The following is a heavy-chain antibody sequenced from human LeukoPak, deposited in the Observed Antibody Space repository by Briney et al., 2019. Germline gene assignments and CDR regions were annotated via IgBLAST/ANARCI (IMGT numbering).Heavy chain of an antibody. CDR1: GGSISSSSYY. CDR3: ARHGGWLPNNWFDP. CDR2: IYYSGST. V-gene: IGHV4-39*01. Sequence: SETLSLTCTVSGGSISSSSYYWGWIRQPPGKGLEWIGGIYYSGSTYYNPSLKSRVTISVDTSKNQFSLKLNSVTAADTAVYYCARHGGWLPNNWFDPWGQGTLVTVSS. J-gene: IGHJ5*02. D-gene: IGHD5-24*01.